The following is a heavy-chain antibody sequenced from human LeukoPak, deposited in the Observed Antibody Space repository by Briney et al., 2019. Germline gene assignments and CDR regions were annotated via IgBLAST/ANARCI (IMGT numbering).Heavy chain of an antibody. J-gene: IGHJ6*03. CDR1: GYTFTSYD. D-gene: IGHD4-17*01. V-gene: IGHV1-8*03. Sequence: ASVKVSCKASGYTFTSYDINWVRQATGQGLEWMGWMNPNSGNTGYAQKFQGRVTITRNTSISTAYMELSSLRAEDTAVYYCARVPGGGDYRRDSQQYYYYYYMDVWGKGTTVTVSS. CDR3: ARVPGGGDYRRDSQQYYYYYYMDV. CDR2: MNPNSGNT.